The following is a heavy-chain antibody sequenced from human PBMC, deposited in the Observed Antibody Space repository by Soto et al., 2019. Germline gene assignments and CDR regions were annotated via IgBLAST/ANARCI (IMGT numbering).Heavy chain of an antibody. Sequence: PGGTLRVSCSASGVAFGNYGMHWVRQAPGKGLVRVSRISDYGRINYADSVKDRFIISRDDAKSELYLQLNDLRAEDTAMYYCARGGLEPFDHWGQGALVTESS. J-gene: IGHJ4*02. D-gene: IGHD1-1*01. CDR1: GVAFGNYG. CDR2: ISDYGRI. V-gene: IGHV3-74*01. CDR3: ARGGLEPFDH.